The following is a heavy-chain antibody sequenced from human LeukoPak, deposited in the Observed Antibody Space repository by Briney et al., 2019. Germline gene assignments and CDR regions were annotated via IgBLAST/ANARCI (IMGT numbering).Heavy chain of an antibody. D-gene: IGHD3-10*01. CDR1: GGSFSGYY. V-gene: IGHV4-34*01. Sequence: SETLSLTCAVYGGSFSGYYWSWIRLPPGKGLEWIGEINHSGSTNYNPSLKSRVTISVGTSKNQFSLKLSSVTAADTAVYYCARGKYYYGSGSYYNRKPIQWIYGMDVWGQGTTVTVSS. CDR3: ARGKYYYGSGSYYNRKPIQWIYGMDV. CDR2: INHSGST. J-gene: IGHJ6*02.